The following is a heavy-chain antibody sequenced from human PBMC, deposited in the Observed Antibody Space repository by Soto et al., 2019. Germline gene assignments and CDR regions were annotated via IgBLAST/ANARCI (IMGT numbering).Heavy chain of an antibody. Sequence: QVQLVQSGAEVKKPGASVKVSCKASGYTFTSYYIHWVRQAPGQGLESMGIINPGGGSPNYAQKFQDRVTKTTDTATSTVYKELISLTSEDTAVYYWARGTVVVVAPGYCDYWGQGALVTVSS. V-gene: IGHV1-46*01. D-gene: IGHD2-15*01. J-gene: IGHJ4*02. CDR3: ARGTVVVVAPGYCDY. CDR1: GYTFTSYY. CDR2: INPGGGSP.